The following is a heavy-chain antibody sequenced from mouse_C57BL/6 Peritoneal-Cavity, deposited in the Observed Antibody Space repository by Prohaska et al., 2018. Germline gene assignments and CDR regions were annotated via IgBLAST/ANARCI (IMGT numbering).Heavy chain of an antibody. CDR2: IDPSDSET. V-gene: IGHV1-52*01. CDR3: ARSDGSSYVYFDV. D-gene: IGHD1-1*01. J-gene: IGHJ1*03. Sequence: VKQRPIQGLEWIGNIDPSDSETHYNQKFKDKATLTVDKSSSTAYMQLSSLTSEDSAVYYCARSDGSSYVYFDVCGTGTTVTVSS.